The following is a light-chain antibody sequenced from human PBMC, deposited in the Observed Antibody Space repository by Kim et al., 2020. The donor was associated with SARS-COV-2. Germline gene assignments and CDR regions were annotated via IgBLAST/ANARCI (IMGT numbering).Light chain of an antibody. Sequence: SSELTQDPAVSVALGQIVRITCQGDSLRSYYASWYQQKPGQAPVLVIYGKNNRPSGIPDRFSGSSSGKTASLTITGAQAEDEADYNCNSRDSSAYVVFGGGTKLTVL. J-gene: IGLJ2*01. CDR2: GKN. CDR1: SLRSYY. V-gene: IGLV3-19*01. CDR3: NSRDSSAYVV.